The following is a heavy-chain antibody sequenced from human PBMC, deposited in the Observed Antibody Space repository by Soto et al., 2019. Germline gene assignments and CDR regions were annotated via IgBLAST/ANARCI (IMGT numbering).Heavy chain of an antibody. CDR2: INPNSGDT. CDR1: GYTFTAYY. D-gene: IGHD5-18*01. V-gene: IGHV1-2*04. J-gene: IGHJ4*02. Sequence: QVQLVQSGAEVKKLGASVKVSCKASGYTFTAYYIHWVRQAPGQGLEWVGWINPNSGDTNYAQRFQGWVTMTGDRSVSTAYMDLTRLRSDDTAVYYCARGGYSYGYGLDYWGQGTVVTVSS. CDR3: ARGGYSYGYGLDY.